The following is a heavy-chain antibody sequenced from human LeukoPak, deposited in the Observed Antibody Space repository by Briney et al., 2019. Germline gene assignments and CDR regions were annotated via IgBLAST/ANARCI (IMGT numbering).Heavy chain of an antibody. Sequence: GGSLRLSCASSGFIFRRYSMNWVRQPRAKGLEWVSSISSNSSYIYYADSVKGRFTIYRDNDKHSLYLQMNSLRAEHRAVYYCASPVYDILTGYQIGAFDIWGQGTMVTVSS. J-gene: IGHJ3*02. D-gene: IGHD3-9*01. CDR3: ASPVYDILTGYQIGAFDI. CDR1: GFIFRRYS. CDR2: ISSNSSYI. V-gene: IGHV3-21*01.